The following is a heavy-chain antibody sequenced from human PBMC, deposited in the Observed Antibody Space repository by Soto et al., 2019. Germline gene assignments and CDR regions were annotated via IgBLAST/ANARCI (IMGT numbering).Heavy chain of an antibody. Sequence: TSETLSLTCAVSGDSVTSNVWGIWVRQSPGKGLEWIGEAYHNGLTDYNPSLKSRVTMSVDTSKNEFSLKLTSLTAADTAIYYCASDAGVRGEYDRSDYWGQGTLVTVSS. D-gene: IGHD3-3*01. J-gene: IGHJ4*02. V-gene: IGHV4-4*02. CDR1: GDSVTSNVW. CDR3: ASDAGVRGEYDRSDY. CDR2: AYHNGLT.